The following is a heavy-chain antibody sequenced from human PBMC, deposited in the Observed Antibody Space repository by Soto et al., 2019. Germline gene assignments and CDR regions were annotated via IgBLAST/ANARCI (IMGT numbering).Heavy chain of an antibody. V-gene: IGHV4-30-2*01. CDR2: IYHSGST. Sequence: SETLSLTCAVSGGSISSGGYSWSWIRQPPGKGLEWIGYIYHSGSTYYNPSLKGRVTISVDRSKNQFSLKLSSVTAADTAVYYCARVPGPWGQGTLVTVSS. CDR3: ARVPGP. J-gene: IGHJ5*02. CDR1: GGSISSGGYS.